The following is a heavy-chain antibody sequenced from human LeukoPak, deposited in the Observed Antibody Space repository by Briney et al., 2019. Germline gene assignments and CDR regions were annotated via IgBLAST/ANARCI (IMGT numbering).Heavy chain of an antibody. CDR2: IIPIFGTA. D-gene: IGHD2-15*01. V-gene: IGHV1-69*05. J-gene: IGHJ4*02. CDR1: GGTFSSYA. CDR3: ATGGTCSGGSCYWDY. Sequence: GASVKVSCKASGGTFSSYAISWVRQAPGQGLEWMGGIIPIFGTANYAQKFQGRVTITTDESTSTAYMELSSLRSEDTAVYYCATGGTCSGGSCYWDYWGQGTLVTVS.